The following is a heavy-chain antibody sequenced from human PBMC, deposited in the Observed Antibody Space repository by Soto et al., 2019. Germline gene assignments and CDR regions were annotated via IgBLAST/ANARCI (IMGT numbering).Heavy chain of an antibody. CDR1: GVFISSGGYY. Sequence: QVQLQESGPGLVKPSQTLSLTCTVSGVFISSGGYYWSWIRQHPGKGLEWIGYIYYSGSTYYNPSLKSRLTLSVDTSNNQFSLKLSSVTAADTAVYYCARDPMGYVGSYYVGYFDNWGRGTLVTVSS. J-gene: IGHJ4*02. CDR3: ARDPMGYVGSYYVGYFDN. V-gene: IGHV4-31*03. D-gene: IGHD1-26*01. CDR2: IYYSGST.